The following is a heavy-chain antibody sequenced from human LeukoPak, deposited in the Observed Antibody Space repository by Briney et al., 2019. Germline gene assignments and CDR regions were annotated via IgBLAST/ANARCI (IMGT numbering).Heavy chain of an antibody. V-gene: IGHV4-61*02. CDR2: IYTSGST. J-gene: IGHJ4*02. Sequence: SETLSLTCTVSGGSISSGSYYWSWIRQPAGKGLEWIGRIYTSGSTNYNPSLKSRVTISVDTSKNQFSLKLSSVTAADTAVYYCAGGYYDILTGYRGDYWGQGTLVTVSS. D-gene: IGHD3-9*01. CDR1: GGSISSGSYY. CDR3: AGGYYDILTGYRGDY.